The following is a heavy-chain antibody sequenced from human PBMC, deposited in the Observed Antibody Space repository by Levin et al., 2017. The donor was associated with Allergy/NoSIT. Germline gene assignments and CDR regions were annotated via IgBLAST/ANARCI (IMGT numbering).Heavy chain of an antibody. CDR1: GGTFSSYA. D-gene: IGHD4-11*01. Sequence: SVKVSCKASGGTFSSYAISWVRQAPGQGLEWMGGIIPIFGTANYAQKFQGRVTITADKSTSTAYMELSSLRSEDTAVYYCARADGSKNEYYYYGMDVWGQGTTVTVSS. CDR2: IIPIFGTA. V-gene: IGHV1-69*06. J-gene: IGHJ6*02. CDR3: ARADGSKNEYYYYGMDV.